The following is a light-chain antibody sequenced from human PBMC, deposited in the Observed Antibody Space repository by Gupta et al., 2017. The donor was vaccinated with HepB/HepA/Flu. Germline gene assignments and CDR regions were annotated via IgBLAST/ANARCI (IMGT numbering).Light chain of an antibody. CDR1: QSVSSY. J-gene: IGKJ2*02. Sequence: IVLTQSPATLSLSPGERATLSCRASQSVSSYLAWYQQKPGQAPRLLIYDASNRATGIPARFSGSGSGTDFTLTISSREPEDFAVYYCQQRSNWPPSTFGQGTKLEIK. CDR3: QQRSNWPPST. CDR2: DAS. V-gene: IGKV3-11*01.